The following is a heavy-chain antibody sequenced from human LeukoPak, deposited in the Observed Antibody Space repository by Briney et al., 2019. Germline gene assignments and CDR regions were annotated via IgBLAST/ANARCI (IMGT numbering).Heavy chain of an antibody. CDR2: ISGSGGST. V-gene: IGHV3-23*01. D-gene: IGHD7-27*01. CDR3: AREGNWGSFWVDY. Sequence: PPGGSLRLSCAASGFTFSSYAMSWVRQAPGKGLEWVSAISGSGGSTYYADSVKGRFTISRDNAKNSLYLQMNSLRDEDTAVYYCAREGNWGSFWVDYWGQGTLVTVSS. CDR1: GFTFSSYA. J-gene: IGHJ4*02.